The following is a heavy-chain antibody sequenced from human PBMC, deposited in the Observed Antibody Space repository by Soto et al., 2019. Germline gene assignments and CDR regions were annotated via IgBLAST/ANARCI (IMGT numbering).Heavy chain of an antibody. CDR1: GASISSYY. D-gene: IGHD2-15*01. Sequence: SETLSLTCTVSGASISSYYWSWIRQPPGKGLEWIGHIYYTGSTNYNPSLKSRVTISVDTSKNQFSLKVSSVTAADTAVYYCASTLGGYVDYWGQGTLVTVSS. J-gene: IGHJ4*02. CDR3: ASTLGGYVDY. V-gene: IGHV4-59*01. CDR2: IYYTGST.